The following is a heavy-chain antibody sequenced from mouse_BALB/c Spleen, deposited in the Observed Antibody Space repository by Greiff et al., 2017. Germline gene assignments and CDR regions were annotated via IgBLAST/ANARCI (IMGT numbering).Heavy chain of an antibody. J-gene: IGHJ4*01. V-gene: IGHV1S81*02. Sequence: SGAELVKPGASVKLSCKASGYTFTSYYMYWVKQRPGQGLEWIGEINPSNGGTNFNEKFKSKATLTVDKSSSTAYMQLSSLTSEDSAVYYCTRSYFYAMDYWGQGTSVTVSS. D-gene: IGHD1-1*01. CDR3: TRSYFYAMDY. CDR2: INPSNGGT. CDR1: GYTFTSYY.